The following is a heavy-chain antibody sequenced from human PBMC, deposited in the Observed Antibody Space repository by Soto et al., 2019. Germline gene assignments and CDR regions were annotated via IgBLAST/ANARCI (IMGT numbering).Heavy chain of an antibody. J-gene: IGHJ6*02. CDR3: ARDIRTLYGMDV. CDR2: IYSGDTT. Sequence: EVQLVESGGGLIQPGGSLRLSCAASGFTVSSNYMSWVRQAPGKGLEWVSVIYSGDTTYYADSVKGRFTISRDHSKNTLYLQMNILRAEDTAVYYCARDIRTLYGMDVWGQGITVTVSS. V-gene: IGHV3-53*01. CDR1: GFTVSSNY.